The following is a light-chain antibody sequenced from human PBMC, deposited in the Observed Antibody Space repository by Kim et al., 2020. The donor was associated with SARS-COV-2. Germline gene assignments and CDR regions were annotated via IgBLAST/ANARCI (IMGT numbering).Light chain of an antibody. J-gene: IGKJ2*01. CDR3: QQYNTYPYA. CDR1: QEISIY. V-gene: IGKV1-5*03. CDR2: RTS. Sequence: DIQMTQSPSTLSASVGDRITVTCRASQEISIYLAWYQQKPGKAPNLLIYRTSTLESGVPPRFSGSGSGTEFTLTIRSLHPDDFATYYCQQYNTYPYAFGQGTKLEI.